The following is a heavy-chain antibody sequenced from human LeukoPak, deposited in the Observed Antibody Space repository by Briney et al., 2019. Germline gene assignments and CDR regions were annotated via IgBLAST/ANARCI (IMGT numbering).Heavy chain of an antibody. CDR3: ASGGYTFGHDC. V-gene: IGHV4-59*08. Sequence: SETLSLTCTVSGGSISSYYWSWIRQPPGKGLEWIGYIYYTGSTNYSPSLKSRATISVDTSKNQFSLTLSSVTAADTAVYYCASGGYTFGHDCWSQGTLVTVSS. D-gene: IGHD5-18*01. CDR1: GGSISSYY. J-gene: IGHJ4*02. CDR2: IYYTGST.